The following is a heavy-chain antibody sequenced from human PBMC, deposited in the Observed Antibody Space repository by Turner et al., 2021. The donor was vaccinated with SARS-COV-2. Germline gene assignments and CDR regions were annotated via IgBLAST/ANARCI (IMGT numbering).Heavy chain of an antibody. V-gene: IGHV2-26*01. D-gene: IGHD1-26*01. CDR2: IFSNDEK. Sequence: QATLKESGLVLVKPTETLTLTCTVSGFSLSNAKMGVSWIRQPPGKALEWLAHIFSNDEKSYSTSLKSRLTITKDTSKSQVVLTMTNMDPVDTATYYCARIMWWELAYGMDVWGQGTTVTVSS. CDR1: GFSLSNAKMG. J-gene: IGHJ6*02. CDR3: ARIMWWELAYGMDV.